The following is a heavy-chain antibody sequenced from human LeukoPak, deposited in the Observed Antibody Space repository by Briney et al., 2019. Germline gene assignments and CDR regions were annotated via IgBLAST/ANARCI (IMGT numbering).Heavy chain of an antibody. Sequence: SETLSLTCAVSGYSISSGYYWGWIRQPPGKGLERIGSIYHSGSTYYNPSLKSRVTISVDTSKNQFSLKLSSVTAADTAVYYCARYYDSSGYLFYYFDYWGQGTLVTVSS. V-gene: IGHV4-38-2*01. CDR1: GYSISSGYY. CDR3: ARYYDSSGYLFYYFDY. J-gene: IGHJ4*02. D-gene: IGHD3-22*01. CDR2: IYHSGST.